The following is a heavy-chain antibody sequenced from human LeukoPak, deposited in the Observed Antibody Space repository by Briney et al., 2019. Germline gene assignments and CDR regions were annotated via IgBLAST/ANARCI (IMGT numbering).Heavy chain of an antibody. V-gene: IGHV4-30-4*01. CDR2: IYYSGST. D-gene: IGHD3-9*01. CDR3: ARLNDILTGYYTHDY. CDR1: GGSISSGDYY. J-gene: IGHJ4*02. Sequence: SSETLSLTCTVSGGSISSGDYYWSWIRQPPGKGLEWIGYIYYSGSTYYNPSLKSRVTISVDTSKNQFSLKLSSVTAADTAVYYCARLNDILTGYYTHDYWGQGTLVTVSS.